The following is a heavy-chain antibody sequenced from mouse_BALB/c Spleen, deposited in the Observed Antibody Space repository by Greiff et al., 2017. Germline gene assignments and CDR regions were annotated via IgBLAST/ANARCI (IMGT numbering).Heavy chain of an antibody. CDR2: IYPGDGDT. CDR1: GYAFSSSW. J-gene: IGHJ3*01. D-gene: IGHD1-3*01. V-gene: IGHV1-82*01. Sequence: VKLQQSGPELVKPGASVKISCKASGYAFSSSWMNWVKQRPGQGLEWIGRIYPGDGDTNYNGKFKGKATLTADKSSSTAYMQLSSLTSVDSAVYFCAREWAYWGQGTLVTVSA. CDR3: AREWAY.